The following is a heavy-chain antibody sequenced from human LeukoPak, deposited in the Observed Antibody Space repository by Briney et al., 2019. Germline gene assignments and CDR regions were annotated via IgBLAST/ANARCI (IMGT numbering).Heavy chain of an antibody. J-gene: IGHJ5*02. CDR2: INPNSGGT. V-gene: IGHV1-2*02. Sequence: ASVKVSCKASGYTFTSYGISWVRQAPGQGLEWMGWINPNSGGTNYAQKFQGRVTMTRDTSISTAYMELSRLRSDDTAVYYCAREVSSGIAAPKGWFDPWGQGTLVTVSS. CDR3: AREVSSGIAAPKGWFDP. D-gene: IGHD6-13*01. CDR1: GYTFTSYG.